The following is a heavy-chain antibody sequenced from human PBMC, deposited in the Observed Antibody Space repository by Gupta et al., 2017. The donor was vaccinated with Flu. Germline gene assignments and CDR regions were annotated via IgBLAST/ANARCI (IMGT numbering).Heavy chain of an antibody. D-gene: IGHD2-2*01. CDR2: INHSRST. V-gene: IGHV4-34*01. J-gene: IGHJ4*02. CDR3: ARGGGYCSSTSGPRGRVDY. Sequence: QVQLQQWGAGLLKPSETLSLTCAVYGGSFSGYYWSWIRQPPGTGLAWIGEINHSRSTNYTPSRKRRVTRSVETSKNQFSLKLSSGTAADTAVYYCARGGGYCSSTSGPRGRVDYWGQGTLVTVSS. CDR1: GGSFSGYY.